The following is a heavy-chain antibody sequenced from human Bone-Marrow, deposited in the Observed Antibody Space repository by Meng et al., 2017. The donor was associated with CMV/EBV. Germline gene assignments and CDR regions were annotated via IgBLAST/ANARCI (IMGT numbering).Heavy chain of an antibody. D-gene: IGHD2-21*01. V-gene: IGHV3-21*01. J-gene: IGHJ3*01. CDR2: ISSSSSYI. CDR3: ATIEAIGPEDHGDGFDF. CDR1: GFTFNSYR. Sequence: GESLKISCAASGFTFNSYRMNWVRQAPGKGLEWVSSISSSSSYIYYADSVKGRFTISRDNANTTLYLQMSSLRAEDTAVYYCATIEAIGPEDHGDGFDFWGQGTMVTVPS.